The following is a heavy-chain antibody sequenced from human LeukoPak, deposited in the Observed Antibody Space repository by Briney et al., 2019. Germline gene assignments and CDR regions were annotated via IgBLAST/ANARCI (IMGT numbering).Heavy chain of an antibody. J-gene: IGHJ4*02. Sequence: GGSLRLSCAASGFTCSSYWMSWVRQAPGKGLEWVANIKQDGSEKYYVDSVKGRFTISRDNAKNSLYLQMNSLRAEDTAVYYCARIRRGWSQDWDYWGQGTLVTVSS. V-gene: IGHV3-7*01. CDR1: GFTCSSYW. CDR3: ARIRRGWSQDWDY. CDR2: IKQDGSEK. D-gene: IGHD6-19*01.